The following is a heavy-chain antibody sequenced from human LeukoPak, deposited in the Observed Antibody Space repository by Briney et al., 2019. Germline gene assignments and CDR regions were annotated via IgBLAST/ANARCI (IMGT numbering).Heavy chain of an antibody. D-gene: IGHD3-22*01. CDR3: ATGRLYYDRRGCYENDAFDL. Sequence: ASVKVSCKASGGTFSSYAISWVRQAPGQGLEWMGGIIPIFGTANYAQKFQGRVTITRDTSASTAYMELSSLRSEDTAVYYCATGRLYYDRRGCYENDAFDLWGHGTRVTVTS. V-gene: IGHV1-69*05. CDR1: GGTFSSYA. CDR2: IIPIFGTA. J-gene: IGHJ3*01.